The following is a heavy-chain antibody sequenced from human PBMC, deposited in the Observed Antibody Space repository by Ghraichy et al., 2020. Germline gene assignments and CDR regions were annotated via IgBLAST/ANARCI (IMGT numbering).Heavy chain of an antibody. V-gene: IGHV3-33*01. J-gene: IGHJ4*02. CDR3: ARVAVGDQGTFDY. CDR2: IWYDGSNK. CDR1: GFTFSSYG. D-gene: IGHD6-19*01. Sequence: GGSLRLSCAASGFTFSSYGMHWVRQAPGKGLEWVAVIWYDGSNKYYADSVKGRFTISRDNSKNTLYLQMNSLRAEDMAVYYCARVAVGDQGTFDYWGQGTLVTVSS.